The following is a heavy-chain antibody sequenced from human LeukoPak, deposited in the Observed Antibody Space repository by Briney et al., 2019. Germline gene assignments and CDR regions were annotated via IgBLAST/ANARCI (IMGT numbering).Heavy chain of an antibody. J-gene: IGHJ6*02. V-gene: IGHV1-69*04. D-gene: IGHD5-12*01. CDR2: IIPILGIA. CDR1: GGTFSSYA. CDR3: ARVSGYDWYYYYGMDV. Sequence: ASVKVSCKASGGTFSSYAISWVRQAPGQGLEWMGRIIPILGIANYAQKFQDRVTITADKSTSTAYMELSSLRSEDTAVYYCARVSGYDWYYYYGMDVWGQGTTVTVSS.